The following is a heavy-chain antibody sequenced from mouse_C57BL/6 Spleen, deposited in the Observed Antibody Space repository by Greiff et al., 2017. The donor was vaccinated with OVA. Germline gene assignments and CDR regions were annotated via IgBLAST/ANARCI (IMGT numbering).Heavy chain of an antibody. CDR2: INYDGSST. CDR1: GFTFSDYY. CDR3: ARELYADYFDY. V-gene: IGHV5-16*01. D-gene: IGHD1-1*01. J-gene: IGHJ2*01. Sequence: EVMLVESEGGLVQPGSSMKLSCTASGFTFSDYYMAWVRQVPEKGLEWVANINYDGSSTYYLDSLKSRFIISRDNAKNILYLQMSSLKSEDTATYYCARELYADYFDYWGQGTTLTVSS.